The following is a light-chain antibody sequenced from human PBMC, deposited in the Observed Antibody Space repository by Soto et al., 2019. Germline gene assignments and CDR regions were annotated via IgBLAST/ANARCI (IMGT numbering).Light chain of an antibody. Sequence: DILMTQSPSTLSASVGDRVTITCRASQSISTWLAWYQQKPGKAPKLLIYAASNLYTGVPSRFSGSRSGTEFTRTISSLQPEYCASYYCLQDYGDSWTFGQGTKVEIE. CDR3: LQDYGDSWT. CDR1: QSISTW. CDR2: AAS. V-gene: IGKV1-5*01. J-gene: IGKJ1*01.